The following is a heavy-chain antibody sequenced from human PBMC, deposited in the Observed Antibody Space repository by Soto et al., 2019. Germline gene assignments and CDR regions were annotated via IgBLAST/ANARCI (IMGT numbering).Heavy chain of an antibody. CDR2: ISKSSSLI. CDR1: GFILSSFT. CDR3: VRGDDRVD. D-gene: IGHD1-1*01. J-gene: IGHJ4*02. Sequence: EVQLVESGGGLVKPGGSLRLSCVGSGFILSSFTMTWVRQAPGMGLQYLASISKSSSLIYYADSVRGRFIISRDNSKDSVFLQMYSLRAEDTAMYYCVRGDDRVDGGQGTLVTVSS. V-gene: IGHV3-21*01.